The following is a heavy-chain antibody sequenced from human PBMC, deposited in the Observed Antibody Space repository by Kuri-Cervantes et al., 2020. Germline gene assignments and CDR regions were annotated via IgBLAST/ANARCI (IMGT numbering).Heavy chain of an antibody. D-gene: IGHD3-16*01. Sequence: GGSLRLSCAASGFTFSSYGMHWVRQAPGKGLEWVAVTWYDGSNKYYADSVKGRFTISRDNSKNTLYLQMNSLRAEDTAVYYCARDPLGGDYFDYWGQGTLVTVSS. J-gene: IGHJ4*02. CDR2: TWYDGSNK. V-gene: IGHV3-33*08. CDR3: ARDPLGGDYFDY. CDR1: GFTFSSYG.